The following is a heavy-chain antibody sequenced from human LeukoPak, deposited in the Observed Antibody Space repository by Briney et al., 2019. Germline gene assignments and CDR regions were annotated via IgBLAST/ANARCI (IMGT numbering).Heavy chain of an antibody. D-gene: IGHD2-15*01. CDR2: ISGSGGST. Sequence: GGSLRLSCAASGFTFSSYAMSWVRKAPGKGLERVSAISGSGGSTYYADSVKGRFTISRDNSKNTLYLQMNSLRAEDTAVYYCATTSCSGGSCYLRYYYYGMDVWGQGTTVTVSS. CDR1: GFTFSSYA. V-gene: IGHV3-23*01. J-gene: IGHJ6*02. CDR3: ATTSCSGGSCYLRYYYYGMDV.